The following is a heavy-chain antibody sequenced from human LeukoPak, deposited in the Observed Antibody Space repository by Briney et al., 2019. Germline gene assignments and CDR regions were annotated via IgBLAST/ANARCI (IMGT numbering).Heavy chain of an antibody. CDR1: GGSISSYY. CDR3: ARAYDSSGYSPYYFDY. Sequence: PSETLSLTCTVSGGSISSYYWSWIRQPPGKGLEWIGYIYYSGSTSYNPSLKSRITISVDTSKNQFSLKLSSVTAADTAVYYCARAYDSSGYSPYYFDYWGQGTLVTVSS. D-gene: IGHD3-22*01. CDR2: IYYSGST. J-gene: IGHJ4*02. V-gene: IGHV4-59*01.